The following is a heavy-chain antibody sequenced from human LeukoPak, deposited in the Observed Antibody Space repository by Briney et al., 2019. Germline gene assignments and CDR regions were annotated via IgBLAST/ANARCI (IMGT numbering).Heavy chain of an antibody. CDR1: GGSISSYY. CDR2: IYYSGST. Sequence: SETLSLTCTVSGGSISSYYWSWIRQPPGKGLEWIGSIYYSGSTYYNPSLKSRVTISVDTSKNQFSLKLSSVTAADTAVYYCARDGGYSNYEVDYWGQGTLVTVSS. CDR3: ARDGGYSNYEVDY. D-gene: IGHD4-11*01. J-gene: IGHJ4*02. V-gene: IGHV4-59*12.